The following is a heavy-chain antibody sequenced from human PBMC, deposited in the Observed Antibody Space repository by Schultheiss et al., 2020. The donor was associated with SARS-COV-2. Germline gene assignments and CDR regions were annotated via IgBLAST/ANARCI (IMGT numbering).Heavy chain of an antibody. J-gene: IGHJ5*02. Sequence: GESLKISCAASGFTFGSYNMHWVRQAPGKGLEFVASIRSSGRDIYYADSMQGRFTASRDNANNSLYLQMHSLRAEDTAVYYCVRYRSWWTPYNCFDLWGRGTLVTVSS. V-gene: IGHV3-21*01. CDR2: IRSSGRDI. CDR3: VRYRSWWTPYNCFDL. CDR1: GFTFGSYN. D-gene: IGHD2-15*01.